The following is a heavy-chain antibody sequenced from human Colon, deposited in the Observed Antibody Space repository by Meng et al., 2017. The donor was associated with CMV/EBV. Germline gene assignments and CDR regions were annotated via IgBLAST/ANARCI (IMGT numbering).Heavy chain of an antibody. J-gene: IGHJ6*02. CDR3: ARTYYYESSGYYSYYYHSGMDV. CDR1: GGSVSSGSYY. CDR2: ISYSGSA. D-gene: IGHD3-22*01. Sequence: SETLSLTCSVSGGSVSSGSYYWSWIRQSPGKGLEWIGYISYSGSAKYNPSLESRVTISVDTSRSQFSLKLSSVTAADMAVYYCARTYYYESSGYYSYYYHSGMDVWGQGTPVTVSS. V-gene: IGHV4-61*01.